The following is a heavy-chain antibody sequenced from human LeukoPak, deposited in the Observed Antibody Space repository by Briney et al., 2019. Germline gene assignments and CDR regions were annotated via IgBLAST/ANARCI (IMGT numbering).Heavy chain of an antibody. CDR2: ISSRTSYI. CDR1: GFTFSSYS. J-gene: IGHJ3*02. D-gene: IGHD2-2*02. V-gene: IGHV3-21*01. Sequence: GGSLRLSCAASGFTFSSYSVNWVRQAPGKGLEWVSSISSRTSYIYYADSVKGRFTISRDNANNSLHLQMNSLRAEDTAVYYCASLHCSSTSCYIRDAFEIWGQGTVVTVSA. CDR3: ASLHCSSTSCYIRDAFEI.